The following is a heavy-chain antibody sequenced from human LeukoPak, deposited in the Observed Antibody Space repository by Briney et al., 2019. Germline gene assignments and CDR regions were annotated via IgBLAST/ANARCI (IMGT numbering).Heavy chain of an antibody. V-gene: IGHV4-39*07. Sequence: PSETLSLTCTVSGGFISSSPCYWGWIRQPPGKGLEWIGTICYSGSTYYNPSLKSRVTISVDTSKNQFSLKLSSLTAADTAVYYCVKDRGNHVTDYWGQGTLVTVSS. CDR3: VKDRGNHVTDY. D-gene: IGHD1-14*01. J-gene: IGHJ4*02. CDR2: ICYSGST. CDR1: GGFISSSPCY.